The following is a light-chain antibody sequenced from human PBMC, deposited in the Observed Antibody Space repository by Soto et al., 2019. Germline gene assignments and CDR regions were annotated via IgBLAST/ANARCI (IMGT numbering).Light chain of an antibody. Sequence: EIVLTQSPATLSLSPGARATLSCRASQSVSSSYLAWYQQKPGQAPRLLIYGASTRATGIPDRFSGSGSGTDFTLTISRLEPEEFAVYYCKQYGSSPITVGKGTRLAIK. J-gene: IGKJ5*01. V-gene: IGKV3-20*01. CDR1: QSVSSSY. CDR2: GAS. CDR3: KQYGSSPIT.